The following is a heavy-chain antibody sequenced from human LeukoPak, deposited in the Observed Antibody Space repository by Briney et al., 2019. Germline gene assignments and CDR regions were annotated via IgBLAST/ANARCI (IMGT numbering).Heavy chain of an antibody. CDR2: ISGSAYST. Sequence: GGSLRLSCAISGFTFSSDAMSWVRQAPGKGLEWVSAISGSAYSTYYADSVKGRFAISRDNSKNTLYLQMNSLRAEDTAVYYCAKETVAAPPIDHWGQGTLVTVSS. CDR1: GFTFSSDA. J-gene: IGHJ4*02. V-gene: IGHV3-23*01. CDR3: AKETVAAPPIDH. D-gene: IGHD6-19*01.